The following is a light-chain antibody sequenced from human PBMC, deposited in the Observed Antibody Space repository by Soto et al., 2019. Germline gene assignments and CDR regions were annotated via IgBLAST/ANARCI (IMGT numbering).Light chain of an antibody. CDR1: QSISSW. Sequence: DIQMTQSPSTLSASVGDRVTITCRASQSISSWVAWYQQKPGKAPKLLIYKASNLQTGVPSRFSGSGSGTEFTLTISSLQPDDFATYYCQQYNSYSRTFGQGTKLEIK. CDR2: KAS. CDR3: QQYNSYSRT. V-gene: IGKV1-5*03. J-gene: IGKJ2*01.